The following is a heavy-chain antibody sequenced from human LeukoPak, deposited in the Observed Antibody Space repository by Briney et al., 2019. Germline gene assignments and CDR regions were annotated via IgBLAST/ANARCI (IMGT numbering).Heavy chain of an antibody. Sequence: SETLSLTCTVSGGSISSYYWSWIRQPPGKGLEWIGYIYYSGSTNYNPSLKSRVTISVDTSKNQSSLKLSSVTAADTAVYYCARLDSSGWYYFDYWGQGTLVTVSS. CDR1: GGSISSYY. J-gene: IGHJ4*02. CDR2: IYYSGST. CDR3: ARLDSSGWYYFDY. D-gene: IGHD6-19*01. V-gene: IGHV4-59*01.